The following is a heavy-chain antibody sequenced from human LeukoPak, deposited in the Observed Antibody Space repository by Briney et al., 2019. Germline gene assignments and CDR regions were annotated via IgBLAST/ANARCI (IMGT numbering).Heavy chain of an antibody. D-gene: IGHD1-26*01. CDR2: IYYNGNI. CDR3: ARAAYSGSYHSDY. Sequence: SETLSLTCTVSGVSVSSSTYYWTWIRQPPGKGLEGIGYIYYNGNINYNPSLKSRVTISVDTSKNQFSLKLSSVTAADTAVYYCARAAYSGSYHSDYWGQGTLVTVSS. J-gene: IGHJ4*02. V-gene: IGHV4-61*01. CDR1: GVSVSSSTYY.